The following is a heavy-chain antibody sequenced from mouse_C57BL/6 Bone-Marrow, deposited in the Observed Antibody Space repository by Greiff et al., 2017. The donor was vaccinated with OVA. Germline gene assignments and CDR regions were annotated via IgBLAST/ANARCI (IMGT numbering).Heavy chain of an antibody. D-gene: IGHD2-4*01. CDR3: ARRGRLRPWFAY. J-gene: IGHJ3*01. V-gene: IGHV5-12*01. CDR1: GFTFSDYY. Sequence: DVKLVESGGGLVQPGGSLKLSCAASGFTFSDYYMYWVRQTPEKRLEWVAYISNGGGSTYYPDTVKGRFTISRDNAKNTLYLQMSRLKSEDTAMYYCARRGRLRPWFAYWGQGTLVTVSA. CDR2: ISNGGGST.